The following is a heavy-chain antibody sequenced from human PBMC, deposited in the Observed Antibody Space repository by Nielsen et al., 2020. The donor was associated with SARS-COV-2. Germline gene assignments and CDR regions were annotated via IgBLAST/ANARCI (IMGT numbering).Heavy chain of an antibody. CDR1: VGSISSGGYY. CDR2: LYYSGST. V-gene: IGHV4-31*03. CDR3: ARVRITMIVVVDAFDI. Sequence: LRLSCTVSVGSISSGGYYWSWIRQHPRKGLEWIGYLYYSGSTYYNPSLKSRVTISVDTSKNQFSLKLSSVTAADTAVYYCARVRITMIVVVDAFDIWGQGTMVTVSS. J-gene: IGHJ3*02. D-gene: IGHD3-22*01.